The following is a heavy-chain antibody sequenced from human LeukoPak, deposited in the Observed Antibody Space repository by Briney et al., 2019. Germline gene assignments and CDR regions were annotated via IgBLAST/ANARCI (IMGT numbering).Heavy chain of an antibody. CDR2: IIPIFGTA. Sequence: ASVKVACKASGGTFSSYAISWVRQAPGQGLEWMGGIIPIFGTANYAQKFQGRVTITTDESTSTAYMELSSLRSEDTAVYYCAREAGGAARRKFDYWGQGTLVTVSS. J-gene: IGHJ4*02. D-gene: IGHD6-6*01. V-gene: IGHV1-69*05. CDR3: AREAGGAARRKFDY. CDR1: GGTFSSYA.